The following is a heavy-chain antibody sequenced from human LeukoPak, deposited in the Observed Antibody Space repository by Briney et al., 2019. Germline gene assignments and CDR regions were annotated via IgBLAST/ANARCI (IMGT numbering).Heavy chain of an antibody. CDR3: ARRATTERGHSYGLDY. V-gene: IGHV3-21*01. CDR2: ISTSSSSSSYI. D-gene: IGHD5-18*01. J-gene: IGHJ4*02. Sequence: NTGGSLRLSCVVSGFTFSSYHMNWVRQAPGKGLEWVSSISTSSSSSSYIYYADSVTGRFTISRDNAKNSLYLQMNSLRAEDTAVYYCARRATTERGHSYGLDYWGQGTLVTVSS. CDR1: GFTFSSYH.